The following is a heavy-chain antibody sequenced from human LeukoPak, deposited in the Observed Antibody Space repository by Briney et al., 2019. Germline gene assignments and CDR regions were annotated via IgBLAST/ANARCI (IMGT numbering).Heavy chain of an antibody. CDR1: GYTFNHHG. CDR3: ARDPTNTSGRYAYHDY. CDR2: VSCFNGDT. Sequence: ASVKVSCKASGYTFNHHGISWVRQAPGQGLEWMGWVSCFNGDTRYAQKFQGRVTMTRDTSTTTAYMELRSLRSDDTALYYCARDPTNTSGRYAYHDYWGQGTLVTVSS. V-gene: IGHV1-18*04. D-gene: IGHD6-19*01. J-gene: IGHJ4*02.